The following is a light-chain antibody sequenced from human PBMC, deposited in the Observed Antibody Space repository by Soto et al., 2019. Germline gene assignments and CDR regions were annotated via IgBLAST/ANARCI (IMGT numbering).Light chain of an antibody. CDR3: CSYAGSYIVV. Sequence: QAVLTQPRSVSGSPGQSVTISCTGTRNDVGGYNYVSWYQQHPGKAPKLMIYDVTKRPSGVPDRFSGSKSGSTASLTISGLQAEDEADYYCCSYAGSYIVVFGTGTKLTVL. V-gene: IGLV2-11*01. CDR2: DVT. CDR1: RNDVGGYNY. J-gene: IGLJ1*01.